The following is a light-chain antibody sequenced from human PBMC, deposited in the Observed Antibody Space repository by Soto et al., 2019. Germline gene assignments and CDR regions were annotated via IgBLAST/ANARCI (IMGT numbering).Light chain of an antibody. CDR2: ATS. Sequence: EIMLTQSPGTLSLSPGERATLSCRASQSVASSYSGWYQQKPGQAPRLLIYATSSRATGIPDRSSGRGSGTFFTLTISRLAPEDFAVYCWQQYVSSSYTFGQGTKLEIK. J-gene: IGKJ2*01. V-gene: IGKV3-20*01. CDR1: QSVASSY. CDR3: QQYVSSSYT.